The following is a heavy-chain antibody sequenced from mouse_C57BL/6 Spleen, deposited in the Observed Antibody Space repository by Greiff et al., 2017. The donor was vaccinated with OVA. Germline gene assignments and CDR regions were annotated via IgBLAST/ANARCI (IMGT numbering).Heavy chain of an antibody. CDR2: IYPGDGDT. V-gene: IGHV1-80*01. CDR3: ARAYYYGSSFDY. Sequence: VKLQESGAELVKPGASVKISCKASGYAFSSYWMNWVKQRPGKGLEWIGQIYPGDGDTNYNGKFKGKATLTADKSSSTAYMQLSSLTSEDSAVYFCARAYYYGSSFDYWGQGTTLTVSS. CDR1: GYAFSSYW. D-gene: IGHD1-1*01. J-gene: IGHJ2*01.